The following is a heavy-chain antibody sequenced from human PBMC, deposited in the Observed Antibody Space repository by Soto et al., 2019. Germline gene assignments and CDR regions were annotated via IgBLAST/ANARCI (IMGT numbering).Heavy chain of an antibody. CDR2: IKPDGSEK. CDR3: ARGDYYDSSGPFSDAFDI. CDR1: GGTFSTYW. V-gene: IGHV3-7*04. Sequence: SCKASGGTFSTYWMSWVRQAPGKGLEWVANIKPDGSEKWYVDSVKGRFTISRDNAKNSLYLQMNSLRAEDTAMYYCARGDYYDSSGPFSDAFDIWGQGTMVTVSS. J-gene: IGHJ3*02. D-gene: IGHD3-22*01.